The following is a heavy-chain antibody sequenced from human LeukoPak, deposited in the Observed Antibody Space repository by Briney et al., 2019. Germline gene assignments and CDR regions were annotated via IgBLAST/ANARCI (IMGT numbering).Heavy chain of an antibody. J-gene: IGHJ4*02. CDR3: AKRILDY. CDR2: ISWSSGII. V-gene: IGHV3-9*01. D-gene: IGHD2/OR15-2a*01. Sequence: GRSLRLSCAASGFIFDDHGMHWVRQAPGKGLEWVSGISWSSGIIGYADSVKGRFTISRDNAKNSLDLQMNSLRAEDTAVYYFAKRILDYWGQGTLVTVSS. CDR1: GFIFDDHG.